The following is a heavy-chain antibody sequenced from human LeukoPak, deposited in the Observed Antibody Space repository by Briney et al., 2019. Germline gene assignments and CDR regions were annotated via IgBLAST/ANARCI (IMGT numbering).Heavy chain of an antibody. Sequence: GASVKVSCKASRYTFTGYYMHWVRQAPGQGLEWMGWINPNRGGTNYAQKFQGRVTMTRDTSISTAYMELSRVTSDDTAVYYCAREGAFGFYALDYWGQGTLVTVSS. D-gene: IGHD2/OR15-2a*01. J-gene: IGHJ4*02. CDR3: AREGAFGFYALDY. CDR2: INPNRGGT. V-gene: IGHV1-2*02. CDR1: RYTFTGYY.